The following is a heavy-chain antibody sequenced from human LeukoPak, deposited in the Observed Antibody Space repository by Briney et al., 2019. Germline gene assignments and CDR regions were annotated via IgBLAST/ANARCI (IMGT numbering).Heavy chain of an antibody. CDR2: ISSSSTI. V-gene: IGHV3-48*01. J-gene: IGHJ6*04. Sequence: GGSLRLSCAASGFTFSSYSMNWVRQAPGKGLEWVSYISSSSTIYYADSVKGRFTISRDNAKNSLYLQMNSLRAEDTAVYYCARDSEVVVVAAPPDVWGKGTTVTVSS. D-gene: IGHD2-15*01. CDR3: ARDSEVVVVAAPPDV. CDR1: GFTFSSYS.